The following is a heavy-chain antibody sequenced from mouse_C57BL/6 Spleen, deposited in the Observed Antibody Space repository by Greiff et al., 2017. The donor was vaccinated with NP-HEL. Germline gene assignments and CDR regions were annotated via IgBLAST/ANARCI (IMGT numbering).Heavy chain of an antibody. D-gene: IGHD2-13*01. Sequence: QVQLQQPGAELVRPGTSVKLSCKASGYTFTSYWMHWVKQRPGQGLEWIGVIDPSDSYTNYNQKFKGKATLTVDTSSSTAYMQLRSLTSEDAAVYYCARSGGDYEYAMDYWGQGTSVTVSS. CDR2: IDPSDSYT. J-gene: IGHJ4*01. CDR3: ARSGGDYEYAMDY. V-gene: IGHV1-59*01. CDR1: GYTFTSYW.